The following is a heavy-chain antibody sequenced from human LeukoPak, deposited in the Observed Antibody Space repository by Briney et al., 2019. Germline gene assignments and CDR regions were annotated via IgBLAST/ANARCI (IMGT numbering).Heavy chain of an antibody. D-gene: IGHD6-6*01. J-gene: IGHJ4*02. Sequence: GGSLRLSCAASGFTFSSYGMHWVRQAPGKGLEWVAFIRYDGSNKYYADSVKGRFTISRDNSKNTLYLQMNSLRAEDTAVYYCAKDGFSSSPYYFDYWGQGTLVTVSS. CDR1: GFTFSSYG. CDR3: AKDGFSSSPYYFDY. CDR2: IRYDGSNK. V-gene: IGHV3-30*02.